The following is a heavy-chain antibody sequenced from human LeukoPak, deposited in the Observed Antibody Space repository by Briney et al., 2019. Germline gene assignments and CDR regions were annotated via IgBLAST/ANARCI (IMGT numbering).Heavy chain of an antibody. J-gene: IGHJ4*02. Sequence: GGSLRLFCAASGFPFSSYAMHWVRQAPGKGLEYVSAISSNGGSTYYANSVKGRFTISRDNSKNTLYLQMGSLRAEDMAVYYCAREPEWGATDYWGQGTLVTVSS. D-gene: IGHD1-26*01. CDR3: AREPEWGATDY. V-gene: IGHV3-64*01. CDR2: ISSNGGST. CDR1: GFPFSSYA.